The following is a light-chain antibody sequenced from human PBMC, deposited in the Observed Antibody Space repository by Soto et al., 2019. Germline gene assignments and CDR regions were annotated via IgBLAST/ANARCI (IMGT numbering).Light chain of an antibody. CDR1: SSDFGGYNY. CDR3: SSYTSSSTPYV. J-gene: IGLJ1*01. V-gene: IGLV2-14*01. Sequence: QSALTQPASVSGSPGQSITISCTGTSSDFGGYNYVSWYQQHPGKAPKLMIYDVSNRPSGVSNRFSGSKPGNTASLTISGLQAEDEADYYCSSYTSSSTPYVFGTGPKVT. CDR2: DVS.